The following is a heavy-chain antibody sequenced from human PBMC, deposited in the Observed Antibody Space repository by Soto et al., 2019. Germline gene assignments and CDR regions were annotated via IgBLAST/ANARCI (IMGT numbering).Heavy chain of an antibody. CDR3: GRMKYSSSWYFDY. V-gene: IGHV4-34*01. J-gene: IGHJ4*02. CDR1: GGSISGYY. CDR2: INHSGST. Sequence: SETLSLTCTVSGGSISGYYWSWIRQPPGKGLEWIGEINHSGSTNYNPSLKSRVTISVDTSKNQFSLKLSSVTAAETAVDYGGRMKYSSSWYFDYWGQGTLVTVSS. D-gene: IGHD6-13*01.